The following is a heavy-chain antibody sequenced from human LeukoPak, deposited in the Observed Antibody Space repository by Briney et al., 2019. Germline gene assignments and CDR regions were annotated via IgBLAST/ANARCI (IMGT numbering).Heavy chain of an antibody. Sequence: GGSLRLSCAASGFTFSNYAMSWVRQAPGKGLEWVANIKQDGSEKYYVDSVEGRFTISRDNAKNSLYLQMNSLRAEDTAVYYCARGHVVVPAAAYYFDYWGQGTLVTVSS. V-gene: IGHV3-7*01. D-gene: IGHD2-2*01. CDR2: IKQDGSEK. J-gene: IGHJ4*02. CDR3: ARGHVVVPAAAYYFDY. CDR1: GFTFSNYA.